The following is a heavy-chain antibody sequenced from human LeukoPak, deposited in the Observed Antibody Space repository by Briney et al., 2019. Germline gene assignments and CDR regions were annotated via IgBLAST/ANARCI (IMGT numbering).Heavy chain of an antibody. CDR1: GFTFSSYS. Sequence: PGGSLRHSCAASGFTFSSYSMNWVRQAPGKGLEWVANIRQDGSEKYYVDSVKGRFTISRDNAKNSLYLQMNSLRAEDTAVYYCARDLYRIVVVPHYFDYWGQGTLVTVSS. V-gene: IGHV3-7*01. D-gene: IGHD3-22*01. CDR2: IRQDGSEK. CDR3: ARDLYRIVVVPHYFDY. J-gene: IGHJ4*02.